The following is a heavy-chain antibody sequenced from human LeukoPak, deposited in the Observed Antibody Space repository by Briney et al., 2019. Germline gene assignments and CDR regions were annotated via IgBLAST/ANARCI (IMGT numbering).Heavy chain of an antibody. D-gene: IGHD3-3*01. J-gene: IGHJ3*02. CDR1: GYTFTSYG. CDR3: ARDQGYYDFWSGLGAFDI. V-gene: IGHV1-18*01. CDR2: ISAYNGNT. Sequence: ASVKVSCKASGYTFTSYGISWVRQAPGQGLEWMGWISAYNGNTNYAQKLQGRVTMTTDTSTGTAYMELRSLRSDDTAVYYCARDQGYYDFWSGLGAFDIWGQGTMVTVSS.